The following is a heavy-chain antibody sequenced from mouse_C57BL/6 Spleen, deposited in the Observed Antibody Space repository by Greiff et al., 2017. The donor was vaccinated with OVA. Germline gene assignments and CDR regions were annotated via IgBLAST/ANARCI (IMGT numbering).Heavy chain of an antibody. CDR3: ARSGYYGSSYDYAMDY. J-gene: IGHJ4*01. CDR1: GYAFSSSW. CDR2: IYPGDGDT. V-gene: IGHV1-82*01. D-gene: IGHD1-1*01. Sequence: LVESGPELVKPGASVKISCKASGYAFSSSWMNWVKQRPGKGLEWIGRIYPGDGDTNYNGKFKGKATLTADKSSSTAYMQLSSLTSEDSAVYFCARSGYYGSSYDYAMDYWGQGTSVTVSS.